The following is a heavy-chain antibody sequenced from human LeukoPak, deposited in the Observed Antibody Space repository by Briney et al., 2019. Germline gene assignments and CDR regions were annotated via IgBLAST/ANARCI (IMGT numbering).Heavy chain of an antibody. CDR2: ISSSSSYI. CDR1: GFTFSSYS. Sequence: GGSLRLSCAASGFTFSSYSMNWVRQAPGKGLEWVSSISSSSSYIYYADSVKGRFTISRDNAKNSLYLQMNSLRAEDTAVYYCARENPVVAATRGWFDPWGQGTLVTVSS. CDR3: ARENPVVAATRGWFDP. J-gene: IGHJ5*02. V-gene: IGHV3-21*01. D-gene: IGHD2-15*01.